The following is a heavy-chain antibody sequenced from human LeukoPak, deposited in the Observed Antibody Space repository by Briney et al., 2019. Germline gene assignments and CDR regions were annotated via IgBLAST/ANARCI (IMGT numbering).Heavy chain of an antibody. D-gene: IGHD3-3*01. CDR2: LNGRGINT. CDR3: AKGRATFGVDANDY. V-gene: IGHV3-23*01. J-gene: IGHJ4*02. Sequence: GGSLRLSCAASGFSFSTYAMAWVRQAPGKGLEWVSALNGRGINTYYADSVKGRFTISRDNSKNTLYLQMNSLRAEDTAVYYCAKGRATFGVDANDYWGQGTLATVSS. CDR1: GFSFSTYA.